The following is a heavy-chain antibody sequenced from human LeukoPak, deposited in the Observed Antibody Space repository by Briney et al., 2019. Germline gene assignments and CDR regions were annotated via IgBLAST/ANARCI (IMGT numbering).Heavy chain of an antibody. J-gene: IGHJ4*02. D-gene: IGHD6-19*01. Sequence: GGSLRLSCAASGFTFINYAIHWVRQAPGQRLEWMGWINPYNGDTEYSQKLQGRITITKDTSATTAYMDLSALRSEDTAVYYCARGSSSDWPLEYWGRGILVIVSS. V-gene: IGHV1-3*01. CDR2: INPYNGDT. CDR1: GFTFINYA. CDR3: ARGSSSDWPLEY.